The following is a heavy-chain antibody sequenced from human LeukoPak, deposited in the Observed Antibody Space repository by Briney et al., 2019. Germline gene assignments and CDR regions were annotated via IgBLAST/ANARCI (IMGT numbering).Heavy chain of an antibody. V-gene: IGHV4-39*07. D-gene: IGHD3-22*01. J-gene: IGHJ4*02. CDR2: IYYSGST. CDR1: GDSISSSNYY. CDR3: ARDVYYYDSSGYHLFDY. Sequence: SETLSLTCTVSGDSISSSNYYWNWIRQPPGKGLEWIGNIYYSGSTYYNPSLKSRVTMSVDTAKNQFSLKLSSVTAADTAVYYCARDVYYYDSSGYHLFDYWGQGTLVTVSS.